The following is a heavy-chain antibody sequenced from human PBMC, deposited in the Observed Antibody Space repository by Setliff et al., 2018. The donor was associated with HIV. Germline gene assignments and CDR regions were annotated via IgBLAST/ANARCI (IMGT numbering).Heavy chain of an antibody. D-gene: IGHD3-16*01. Sequence: SETLSLTCTVSGGSISSGGYYWSWIRQHPGKGLEWIGYIYYSGRPNYNPSLKSRVTMSVDTSKNQFSLKLTSVIAADTAVYYCARKHLINVFDYWGQGALVTVSS. J-gene: IGHJ4*02. CDR3: ARKHLINVFDY. CDR1: GGSISSGGYY. CDR2: IYYSGRP. V-gene: IGHV4-61*08.